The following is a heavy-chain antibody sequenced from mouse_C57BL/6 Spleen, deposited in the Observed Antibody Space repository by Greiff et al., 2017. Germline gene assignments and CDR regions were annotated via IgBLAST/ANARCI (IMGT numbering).Heavy chain of an antibody. D-gene: IGHD1-1*01. CDR2: IYPGDGDT. J-gene: IGHJ2*01. CDR1: GYAFSSSW. V-gene: IGHV1-82*01. Sequence: QVQLKQSGPELVKPAASVKISCKASGYAFSSSWMNWVKQRPGKGLEWIGRIYPGDGDTNYNGKFKGKATLTADKSSSTAYMQLSSLTSEDSAVYFCARWGTTVVEYYFDYWGQGTTLTVSS. CDR3: ARWGTTVVEYYFDY.